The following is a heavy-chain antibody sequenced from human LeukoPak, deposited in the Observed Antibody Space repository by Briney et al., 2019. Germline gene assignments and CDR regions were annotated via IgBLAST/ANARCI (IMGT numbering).Heavy chain of an antibody. V-gene: IGHV4-34*01. CDR3: ARDRESYGFY. CDR1: GGSFSGYY. J-gene: IGHJ4*02. D-gene: IGHD5-18*01. CDR2: INHSGST. Sequence: PSETLSLTCAVYGGSFSGYYWSWIRQPPGKGLEWIGEINHSGSTNYNPSLKSRVTISVDTSKNQFSLKLSPVTAADTAVYYCARDRESYGFYWGQGTLVTVSS.